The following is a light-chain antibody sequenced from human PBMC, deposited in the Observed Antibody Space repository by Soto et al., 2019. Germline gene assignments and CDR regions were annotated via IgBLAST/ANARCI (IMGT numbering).Light chain of an antibody. V-gene: IGLV2-8*01. J-gene: IGLJ2*01. Sequence: QSALTQPPSASGSPGQSVTISCTGTSSDVGGYNYVSWYQQHPGKAPKLMLYEVRKRHSGVPDRFSGSKSGNTATLTVSGLQAEDEADDYCSSYAGSNNFVVFGGGTKVTGL. CDR1: SSDVGGYNY. CDR2: EVR. CDR3: SSYAGSNNFVV.